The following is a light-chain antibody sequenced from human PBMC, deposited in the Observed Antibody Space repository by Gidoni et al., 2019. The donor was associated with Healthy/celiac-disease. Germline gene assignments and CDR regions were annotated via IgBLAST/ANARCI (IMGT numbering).Light chain of an antibody. Sequence: QSALTQPASVSGSPGQSITISCTGTSSDVGGYNYVSWYQQHPGKAPKRMIYDCSNRPSGVSNRFSGSKSGNTASLTISGLQAEDEADYYCSSYTSSSTLVVFGGGTKLTVL. J-gene: IGLJ2*01. CDR3: SSYTSSSTLVV. V-gene: IGLV2-14*03. CDR2: DCS. CDR1: SSDVGGYNY.